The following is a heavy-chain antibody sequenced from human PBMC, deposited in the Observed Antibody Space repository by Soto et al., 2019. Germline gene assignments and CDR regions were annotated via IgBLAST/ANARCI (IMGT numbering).Heavy chain of an antibody. D-gene: IGHD5-12*01. CDR2: INPNSGGT. CDR1: GYTFTGYY. V-gene: IGHV1-2*02. CDR3: ASRKYNVDIVATAPNPAFDI. J-gene: IGHJ3*02. Sequence: GASVKVSCKASGYTFTGYYMHWVRQAPGQGLEWMGWINPNSGGTNYAQKFQGRVTMTRDTSISTAYMELSRLRSDDTAVYYCASRKYNVDIVATAPNPAFDIWGQGTMVTVSS.